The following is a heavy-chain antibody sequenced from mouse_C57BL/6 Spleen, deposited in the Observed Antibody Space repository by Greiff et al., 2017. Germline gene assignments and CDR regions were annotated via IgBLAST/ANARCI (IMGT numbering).Heavy chain of an antibody. CDR1: GFNIKDYY. D-gene: IGHD1-1*01. CDR2: IDPEDGDT. CDR3: TTNYGSSYWFAY. J-gene: IGHJ3*01. V-gene: IGHV14-1*01. Sequence: VTLKESGAELVRPGASVKLSCTASGFNIKDYYMHWVKQRPEQGLEWIGRIDPEDGDTEYAPKFQGKATMTADTSSNTAYLQLSSLTSEDTAVYYCTTNYGSSYWFAYWGQGTLVTVSA.